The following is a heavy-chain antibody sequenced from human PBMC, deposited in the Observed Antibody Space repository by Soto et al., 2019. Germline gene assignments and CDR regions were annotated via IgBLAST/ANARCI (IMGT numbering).Heavy chain of an antibody. Sequence: SETLSLSCAVSGGTFSGYYRSWIRQPPGKGLEWIGEINHSGSTNYNPSLKSRVTISVDTSKNQFSLKLSSVTAADTAVYYCARGRYCSGCNCYAFLSYWFDPCAQGTLDTVSS. D-gene: IGHD2-15*01. CDR1: GGTFSGYY. J-gene: IGHJ5*02. CDR3: ARGRYCSGCNCYAFLSYWFDP. CDR2: INHSGST. V-gene: IGHV4-34*01.